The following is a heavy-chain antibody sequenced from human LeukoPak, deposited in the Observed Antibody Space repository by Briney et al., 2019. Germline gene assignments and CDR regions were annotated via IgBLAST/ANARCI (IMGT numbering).Heavy chain of an antibody. CDR2: INHSGST. CDR3: ARPGVYCSSTSCPFDY. CDR1: VGSFSGYY. J-gene: IGHJ4*02. V-gene: IGHV4-34*01. Sequence: SETLSLTCAVYVGSFSGYYWSWVRQPPGKGLEWIGEINHSGSTNFNSSLKSRLTISVDTSRNQFSLKLSSVTAADTAVYYCARPGVYCSSTSCPFDYWGQGTLVTVSS. D-gene: IGHD2-2*01.